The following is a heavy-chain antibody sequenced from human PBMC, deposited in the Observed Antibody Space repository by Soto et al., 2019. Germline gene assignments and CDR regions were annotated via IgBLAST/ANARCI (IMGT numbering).Heavy chain of an antibody. D-gene: IGHD6-6*01. V-gene: IGHV3-23*01. CDR1: GFTFSSYA. CDR3: ATRSSSSTFDY. CDR2: ISGSDEST. Sequence: EVQLLESGGGLVQPGESLRLSCAASGFTFSSYAMSWVLQAPGQGLEWVSVISGSDESTYYADSVKGRFTISRDKSKNTLYLQMNSLRAEDKAVYYCATRSSSSTFDYWGQGTLVTVSS. J-gene: IGHJ4*02.